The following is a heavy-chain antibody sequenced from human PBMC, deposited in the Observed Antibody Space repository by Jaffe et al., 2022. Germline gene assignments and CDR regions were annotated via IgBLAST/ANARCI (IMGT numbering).Heavy chain of an antibody. CDR3: AKDLRPLTTVITVFDY. J-gene: IGHJ4*02. Sequence: EVQLLESGGGLVQPGGSLRLSCAASGFTFSSYAMSWVRQAPGKGLEWVSAIGGSGGTTYYADSLKGRFTISRDNSKNTLYLQMNSLRAEDTAVYYCAKDLRPLTTVITVFDYWGQGTLVTVSS. V-gene: IGHV3-23*01. D-gene: IGHD4-4*01. CDR1: GFTFSSYA. CDR2: IGGSGGTT.